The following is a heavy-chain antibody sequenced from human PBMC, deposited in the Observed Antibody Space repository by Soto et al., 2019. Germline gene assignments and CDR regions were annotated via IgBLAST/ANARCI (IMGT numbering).Heavy chain of an antibody. V-gene: IGHV3-7*01. Sequence: EVQLVESGGDLVQPGGSLRLSCAASGFTFSNYYMTWVRQAPGKGLEWVANMNQDGSDKRYVDYVRGRFTISRDNAKNSLYLQMNSLRVEDTAVYYCARVESGSYDYWGQGALVTVSS. CDR2: MNQDGSDK. D-gene: IGHD1-26*01. CDR1: GFTFSNYY. J-gene: IGHJ4*02. CDR3: ARVESGSYDY.